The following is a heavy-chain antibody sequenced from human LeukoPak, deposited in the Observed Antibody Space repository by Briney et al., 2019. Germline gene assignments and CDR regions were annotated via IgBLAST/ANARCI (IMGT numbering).Heavy chain of an antibody. V-gene: IGHV3-48*01. CDR3: ARDLHSSGWPSAFDI. CDR1: GFTFSSYS. D-gene: IGHD6-19*01. J-gene: IGHJ3*02. Sequence: PGGSLRLSCAASGFTFSSYSMNWVRQAPGKGLEWVSYISSSSSTIYYADSVKGRLTISRDNAKNSLYLQMNSLRAEDTAVYYCARDLHSSGWPSAFDIWGQGTMVTVSS. CDR2: ISSSSSTI.